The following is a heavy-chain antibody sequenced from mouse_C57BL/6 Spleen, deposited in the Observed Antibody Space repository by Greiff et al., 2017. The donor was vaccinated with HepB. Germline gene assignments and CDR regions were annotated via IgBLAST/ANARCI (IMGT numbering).Heavy chain of an antibody. J-gene: IGHJ1*03. Sequence: QVQLQQPGAELVMPGASVKLSCKASGYTFTSYWMHWVKQRPGQGLEWIGEIDPSDSYTNYNQKFKGKSTLTVDKSSSTAYMQLSSLISEDSAVYYCARTGGSSYWYFDVWGTGTTVTVSS. D-gene: IGHD1-1*01. CDR1: GYTFTSYW. V-gene: IGHV1-69*01. CDR2: IDPSDSYT. CDR3: ARTGGSSYWYFDV.